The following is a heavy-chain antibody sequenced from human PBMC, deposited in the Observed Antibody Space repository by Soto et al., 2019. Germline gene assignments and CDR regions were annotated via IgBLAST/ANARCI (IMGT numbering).Heavy chain of an antibody. V-gene: IGHV3-7*01. CDR1: GFTFSSYW. CDR2: IKQDGSEK. J-gene: IGHJ4*02. D-gene: IGHD3-3*01. CDR3: ARDLGDFWSGYYFDY. Sequence: PGGSLRLSCAASGFTFSSYWMSWVRQAPGKGLERVANIKQDGSEKYYVDSVKGRFTISRDNAKNSLYLQMNSLRAEDTAVYYCARDLGDFWSGYYFDYWGQGTLVTVSS.